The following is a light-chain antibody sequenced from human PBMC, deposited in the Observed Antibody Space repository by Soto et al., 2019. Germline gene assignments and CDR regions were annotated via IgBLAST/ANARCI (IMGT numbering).Light chain of an antibody. J-gene: IGKJ4*02. CDR2: DAS. Sequence: EIVLTQSPATLSLSPGERATLSCRASQSVSSYLVWYQQKPCQAPRLLIYDASTRSTGIPGRLSGSGSGTDFTLTISSAEPEDVALYFCQRRSDWPLTFGGGTRVEIK. CDR3: QRRSDWPLT. V-gene: IGKV3-11*01. CDR1: QSVSSY.